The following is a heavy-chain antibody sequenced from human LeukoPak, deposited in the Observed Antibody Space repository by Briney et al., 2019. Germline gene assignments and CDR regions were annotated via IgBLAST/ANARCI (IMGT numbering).Heavy chain of an antibody. Sequence: PGGSLRLSCAASGFTVSSNYMSWVRQAPGKGLEWVSGIYSCGSTYYANSVKGRFTISRENSKNTLYLLINSLRAEDKAVYYCARGTKRITIFGVQSSTGARAPWSPSPQVYVWAGTGTVSLCDAFDIWGQGTTVTVSS. V-gene: IGHV3-66*03. CDR2: IYSCGST. CDR1: GFTVSSNY. D-gene: IGHD3-3*01. CDR3: ARGTKRITIFGVQSSTGARAPWSPSPQVYVWAGTGTVSLCDAFDI. J-gene: IGHJ3*02.